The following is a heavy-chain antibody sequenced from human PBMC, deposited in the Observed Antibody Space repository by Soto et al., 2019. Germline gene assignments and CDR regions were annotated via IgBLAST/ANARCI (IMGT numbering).Heavy chain of an antibody. J-gene: IGHJ6*02. Sequence: ASVKVSCKASGYTFTGYYMHWVRQAPGQGLEWMGWINPNSGGTNYAQKFQGRVTMTRDTSISTAYMELSRLRSDDTAVYYCARDFNVWGSYQHNYYYYGMDVWGQGTTVTVSS. V-gene: IGHV1-2*02. CDR1: GYTFTGYY. CDR3: ARDFNVWGSYQHNYYYYGMDV. D-gene: IGHD3-16*02. CDR2: INPNSGGT.